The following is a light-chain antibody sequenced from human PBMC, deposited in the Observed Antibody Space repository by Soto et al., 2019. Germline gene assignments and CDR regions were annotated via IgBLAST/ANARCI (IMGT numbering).Light chain of an antibody. CDR3: QSYDSSPFVV. V-gene: IGLV1-40*01. Sequence: QSVLTRPPSVSGAPGQRVTISCTGSSSNIGAGYDVHWYQQLPGTAPKLLIYGNSNRPSGVPDRFSGSKSGTSASLAITGLQAEDEADYYCQSYDSSPFVVFGGGTKLTVL. J-gene: IGLJ3*02. CDR2: GNS. CDR1: SSNIGAGYD.